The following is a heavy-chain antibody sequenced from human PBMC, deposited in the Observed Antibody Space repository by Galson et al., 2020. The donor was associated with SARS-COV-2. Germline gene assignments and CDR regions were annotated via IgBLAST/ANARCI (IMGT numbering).Heavy chain of an antibody. CDR2: IYPGDSDT. CDR3: ATASIPLGLGS. CDR1: GYSLTSYW. Sequence: GESLKISCKGSGYSLTSYWIGWVRQMPGQGLAWLGIIYPGDSDTRYSPSFQAQVTIPADKSISTAYLQWSSLKASDTAMYYCATASIPLGLGSWGQGTMVTVSS. D-gene: IGHD2-15*01. V-gene: IGHV5-51*01. J-gene: IGHJ3*01.